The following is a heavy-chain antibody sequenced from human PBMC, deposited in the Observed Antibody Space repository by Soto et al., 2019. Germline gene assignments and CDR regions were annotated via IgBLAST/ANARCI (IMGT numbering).Heavy chain of an antibody. D-gene: IGHD1-1*01. CDR3: ARGGLEPFDY. J-gene: IGHJ4*02. CDR2: ISSGAGSTT. Sequence: PGGSLRLSCVDSGLTFSSFEMNWVRQAPGKGLEWVSYISSGAGSTTYYADSVKGRFTISRDNAKNTLYLQMDSLRAEDTAVYYCARGGLEPFDYWGQGTLVTVSS. V-gene: IGHV3-48*03. CDR1: GLTFSSFE.